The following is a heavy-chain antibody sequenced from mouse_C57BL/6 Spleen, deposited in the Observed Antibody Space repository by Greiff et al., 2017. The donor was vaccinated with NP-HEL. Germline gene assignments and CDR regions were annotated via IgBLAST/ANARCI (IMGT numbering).Heavy chain of an antibody. CDR2: IYIGNGYT. J-gene: IGHJ4*01. CDR1: GYTFTSYG. CDR3: ARIDGYYAMDY. Sequence: EVQLQQSGAELVRPGSSVKMSCKTSGYTFTSYGINWVKQRPGQGLEWIGYIYIGNGYTKYNEKFKGKATLTSDTSSSTAYMQLSSLTSVDSAIYFCARIDGYYAMDYWGQGTSVTVSS. V-gene: IGHV1-58*01. D-gene: IGHD2-3*01.